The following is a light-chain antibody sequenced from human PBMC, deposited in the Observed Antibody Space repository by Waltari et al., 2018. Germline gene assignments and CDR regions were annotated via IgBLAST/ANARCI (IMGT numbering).Light chain of an antibody. Sequence: DIQMTQSPSTLSASVGDRVTITCRASQSINTYLAWYQQKPGKAPNLLIYEASSLESGVSSRFSGSGSGTEFTLTISSLQPEDFATYYCLQVNSFPRTFGQGTKVEVK. V-gene: IGKV1-5*03. CDR2: EAS. CDR1: QSINTY. J-gene: IGKJ1*01. CDR3: LQVNSFPRT.